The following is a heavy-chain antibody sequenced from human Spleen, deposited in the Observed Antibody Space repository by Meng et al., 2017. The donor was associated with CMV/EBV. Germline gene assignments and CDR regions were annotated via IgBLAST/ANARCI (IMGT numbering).Heavy chain of an antibody. D-gene: IGHD2-21*01. Sequence: QLLPQQGGAGLFKSSETLASSCAVYGGSVCGYSRSWLRQPPGKGLEWIGEINHSGSNNDNPSLKSRVTISLDTSKDQFSRKLSLVTAADTAVYYCAREGRSHQVGVSVYWGQGNLVTVSS. V-gene: IGHV4-34*01. J-gene: IGHJ4*02. CDR3: AREGRSHQVGVSVY. CDR2: INHSGSN. CDR1: GGSVCGYS.